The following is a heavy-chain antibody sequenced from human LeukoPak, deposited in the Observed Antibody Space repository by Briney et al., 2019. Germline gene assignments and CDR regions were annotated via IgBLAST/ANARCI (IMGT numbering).Heavy chain of an antibody. V-gene: IGHV4-59*08. Sequence: SETLSLTCNVSGGSISSYYWNWIRQPPGKGLEWIGYIYYSGSTNYNPSLKSRVTISVDTSKNQFSLKATSVTAADTAVYFCARRCASTWCFDYWGQGTLVTVSS. J-gene: IGHJ4*02. CDR3: ARRCASTWCFDY. CDR2: IYYSGST. CDR1: GGSISSYY. D-gene: IGHD6-13*01.